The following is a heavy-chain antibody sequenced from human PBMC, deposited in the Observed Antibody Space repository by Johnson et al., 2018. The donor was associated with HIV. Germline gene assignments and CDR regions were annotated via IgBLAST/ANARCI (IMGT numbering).Heavy chain of an antibody. V-gene: IGHV3-30*09. CDR2: ISYDGINK. D-gene: IGHD5-18*01. CDR1: GFTFSTSA. CDR3: TRLPSGYSRDAFDI. Sequence: QVQLVESGGGVVQPGGSLRLSCAASGFTFSTSAMHWVRQAPGKGLKWVATISYDGINKYYADSLKGRFAISRDNSRNTLYLQMNSLRAEDTAVYYCTRLPSGYSRDAFDIWGQGTMVTVSS. J-gene: IGHJ3*02.